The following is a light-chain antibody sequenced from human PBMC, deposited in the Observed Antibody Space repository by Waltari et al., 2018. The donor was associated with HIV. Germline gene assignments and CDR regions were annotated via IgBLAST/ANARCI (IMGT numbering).Light chain of an antibody. V-gene: IGLV2-11*01. Sequence: QSALTQPRSVSGSPGQSVTISCTGTSSDVGGYNYVSWYQPLPGKAPKLIIYDLTERPSGVPDRFSGSKSGNTASLTISGLQAEDEADYYCCSFAGSYTWLFGGGTKLTVL. CDR2: DLT. CDR1: SSDVGGYNY. CDR3: CSFAGSYTWL. J-gene: IGLJ2*01.